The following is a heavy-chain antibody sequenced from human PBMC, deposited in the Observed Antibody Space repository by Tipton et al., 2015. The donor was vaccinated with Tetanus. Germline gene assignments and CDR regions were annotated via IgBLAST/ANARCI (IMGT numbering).Heavy chain of an antibody. CDR2: ISYSGST. CDR3: ARANYDFPKKGPFDS. D-gene: IGHD3-3*01. V-gene: IGHV4-59*01. Sequence: TLSLTCAVYGGSFSNYFWRWIRQPPGKGLEWLAYISYSGSTNSNYSLKSRITISRDPSKNQFSLKLASVTAADTAVYYCARANYDFPKKGPFDSWGQGTLVIVSS. CDR1: GGSFSNYF. J-gene: IGHJ4*02.